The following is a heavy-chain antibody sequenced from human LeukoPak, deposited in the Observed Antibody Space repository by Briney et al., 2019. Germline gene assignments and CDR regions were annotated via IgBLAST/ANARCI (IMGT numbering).Heavy chain of an antibody. D-gene: IGHD7-27*01. CDR3: ARLSVLGAFDI. CDR2: INPSGGST. Sequence: ASVKVSCKASGYTFSSYSMHWVRQAPGQGLEWMGVINPSGGSTRYAQKFQGRVTVTRDTSTSTVYLDLRSLRSEDTAVYYCARLSVLGAFDIWGQGTMVTVSS. V-gene: IGHV1-46*01. J-gene: IGHJ3*02. CDR1: GYTFSSYS.